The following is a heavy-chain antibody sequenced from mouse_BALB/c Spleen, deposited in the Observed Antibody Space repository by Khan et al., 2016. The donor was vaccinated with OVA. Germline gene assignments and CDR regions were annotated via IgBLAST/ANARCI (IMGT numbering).Heavy chain of an antibody. Sequence: EVQLQESGPGLVKPSQSLSLTCSVTGYSITSGYYWNWIRQFPGNKLEWMGYINYDGFNNYNPSLKNRISITRDTSRNQFFLKLNCVTTEDTAAYYCARNYYGGSLWFAYWGQGTLVTVSA. V-gene: IGHV3-6*02. J-gene: IGHJ3*01. D-gene: IGHD1-1*01. CDR2: INYDGFN. CDR1: GYSITSGYY. CDR3: ARNYYGGSLWFAY.